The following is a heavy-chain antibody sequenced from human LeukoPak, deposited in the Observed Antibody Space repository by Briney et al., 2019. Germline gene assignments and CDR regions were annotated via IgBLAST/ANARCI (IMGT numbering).Heavy chain of an antibody. J-gene: IGHJ3*02. CDR2: ISSSTSYT. V-gene: IGHV3-11*06. CDR3: AGGTYAFDI. D-gene: IGHD2-2*01. Sequence: GGSLRLSCAASGFTFSDYYMSWIRQAPGKGLEWVSYISSSTSYTNYADSVKGRFTISRDNAKNSLYLQMNSLRAEDTAAYYCAGGTYAFDIWGQGTMVTVSS. CDR1: GFTFSDYY.